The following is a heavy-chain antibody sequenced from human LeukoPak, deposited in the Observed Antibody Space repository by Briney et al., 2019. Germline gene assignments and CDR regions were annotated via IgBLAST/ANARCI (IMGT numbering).Heavy chain of an antibody. D-gene: IGHD2-21*01. CDR1: GDSISSSGYY. Sequence: PSEILSLTCTVSGDSISSSGYYWAWIRQTPGKGLEWIGTIYYSGRTYYYPSLKSRVTISVDTTKNQFSPKLTSVTAADTAVYYCAREASFYFDYWGQGTLVTVSS. CDR3: AREASFYFDY. CDR2: IYYSGRT. J-gene: IGHJ4*02. V-gene: IGHV4-39*07.